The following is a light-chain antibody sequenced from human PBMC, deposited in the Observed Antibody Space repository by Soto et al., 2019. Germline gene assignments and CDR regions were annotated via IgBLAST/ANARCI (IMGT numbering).Light chain of an antibody. CDR1: QSINIY. CDR2: GAY. Sequence: IQMTQSPSSLSACVGDRVTVTCRASQSINIYLNWYQQRPGKAPTLLIYGAYSLQSGVASRFSGGGSRTDFTLTISSLQPEDFATYYCQQSFRSPYIFGQGTKLEIK. V-gene: IGKV1-39*01. J-gene: IGKJ2*01. CDR3: QQSFRSPYI.